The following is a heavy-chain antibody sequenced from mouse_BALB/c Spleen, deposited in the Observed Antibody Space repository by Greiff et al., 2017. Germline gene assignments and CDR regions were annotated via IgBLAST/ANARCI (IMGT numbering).Heavy chain of an antibody. Sequence: EVKLMESGGGLVQPGGSRKLSCAASGFTFSSFGMHWVRQAPEKGLEWVAYISSGSSTIYYADTVKGRFTISRDNPKNTLFLQMTSLRSEDTAMYYCARGYDGYPLFAYWGQGTLVTVSA. J-gene: IGHJ3*01. CDR3: ARGYDGYPLFAY. CDR2: ISSGSSTI. V-gene: IGHV5-17*02. D-gene: IGHD2-3*01. CDR1: GFTFSSFG.